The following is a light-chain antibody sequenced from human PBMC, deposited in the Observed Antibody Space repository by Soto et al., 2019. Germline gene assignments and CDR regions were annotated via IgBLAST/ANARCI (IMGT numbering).Light chain of an antibody. Sequence: VLAQPPSVSGAPGQRVAISCTGSSSNIGAGYDLHWYQHLPGTAPKLLIYDDNNRPSGVPDRFSGSRSGTSASLAITGLQAEDEADYYCQSYDSSLSAYVFGTGTKVTVL. V-gene: IGLV1-40*01. CDR2: DDN. CDR1: SSNIGAGYD. J-gene: IGLJ1*01. CDR3: QSYDSSLSAYV.